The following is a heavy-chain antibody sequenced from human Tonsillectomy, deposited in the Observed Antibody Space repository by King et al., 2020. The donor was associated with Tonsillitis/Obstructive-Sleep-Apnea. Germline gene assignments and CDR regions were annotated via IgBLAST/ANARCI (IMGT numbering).Heavy chain of an antibody. CDR1: GGSISSYY. CDR2: IYYSGST. J-gene: IGHJ4*02. V-gene: IGHV4-59*08. Sequence: QLQESGPGLVKPSETLSLTCTVSGGSISSYYWSWIRQPPGKGLEWIGYIYYSGSTNYNPSLKSRVTISVDTSKNQFSLKLSSVTAADTAVYYCARQPGSGYYSTFDYWGQGTLVTVSS. CDR3: ARQPGSGYYSTFDY. D-gene: IGHD3-22*01.